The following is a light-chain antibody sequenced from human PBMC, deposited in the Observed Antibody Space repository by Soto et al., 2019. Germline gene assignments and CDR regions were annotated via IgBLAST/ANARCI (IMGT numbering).Light chain of an antibody. CDR2: GAS. J-gene: IGKJ1*01. CDR3: QQYGTSLRGT. V-gene: IGKV3-20*01. CDR1: QNIKSNY. Sequence: ESVLTQSPGTLSLSPGERATLSCRGSQNIKSNYLAWYRQNPGQAPRLLIYGASNRAAGVPDRFSVSGSGTDFTLTITRLEPEDFAVYYCQQYGTSLRGTFGQGTKVEIK.